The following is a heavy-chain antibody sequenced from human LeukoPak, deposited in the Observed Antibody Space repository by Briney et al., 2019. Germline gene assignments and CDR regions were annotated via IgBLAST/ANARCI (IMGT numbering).Heavy chain of an antibody. V-gene: IGHV3-30*18. J-gene: IGHJ4*02. CDR3: AKSRSGVVAVGGDY. Sequence: GGSLRLSCAASGFTFSSYGMHWVRPAPGKGVEWVAVISYDGSNKYYAHSLNGRVTISRDNSKNTLSLHMNSLRAEDTAVYYCAKSRSGVVAVGGDYWGQGTLVTVSS. CDR1: GFTFSSYG. D-gene: IGHD2-15*01. CDR2: ISYDGSNK.